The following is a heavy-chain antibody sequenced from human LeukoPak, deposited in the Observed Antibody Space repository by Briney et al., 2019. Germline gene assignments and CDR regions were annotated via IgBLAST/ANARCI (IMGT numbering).Heavy chain of an antibody. Sequence: PGGSLRLSCAASGFTFGSYGMHWVRQAPGKGLEWVAVISYDGSNKYYADSVKGRFTISRDNSKNTLYLQMNSLRAEDTAVYYCAKGGSSSWFLTYYFDYWGQGTLVTVSS. V-gene: IGHV3-30*18. CDR1: GFTFGSYG. J-gene: IGHJ4*02. CDR2: ISYDGSNK. D-gene: IGHD6-13*01. CDR3: AKGGSSSWFLTYYFDY.